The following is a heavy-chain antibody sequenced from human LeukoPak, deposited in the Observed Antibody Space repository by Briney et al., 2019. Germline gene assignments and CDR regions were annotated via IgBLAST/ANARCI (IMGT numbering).Heavy chain of an antibody. J-gene: IGHJ3*02. CDR1: GFTFSSYA. D-gene: IGHD3-22*01. V-gene: IGHV3-30*04. Sequence: GGSLRLSCAASGFTFSSYAMQWVRQAPGKGLEWVAVISYDGSNKYYADSVKGRFTISRDNAKNSLYLQMNSLRAEDTAVYYCAGYASSGRRDALDIWGQGTMVTVSS. CDR3: AGYASSGRRDALDI. CDR2: ISYDGSNK.